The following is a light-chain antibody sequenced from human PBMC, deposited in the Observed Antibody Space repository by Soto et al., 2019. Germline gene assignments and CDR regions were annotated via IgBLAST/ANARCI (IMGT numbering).Light chain of an antibody. CDR1: SSNIGAGYD. J-gene: IGLJ1*01. CDR2: NND. V-gene: IGLV1-40*01. Sequence: QSVLTQPPSVSGAPGQRVTISCTGSSSNIGAGYDVHWYQQLPGTAPKLLIYNNDERPSGVPDRFSGSKSATSASLAIRGLQSEDEGDYHCAVWDDRLNYYVFGTGTKLTVL. CDR3: AVWDDRLNYYV.